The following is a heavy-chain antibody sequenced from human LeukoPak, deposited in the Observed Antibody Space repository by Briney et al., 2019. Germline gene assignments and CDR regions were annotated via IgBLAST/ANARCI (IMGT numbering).Heavy chain of an antibody. CDR3: ARLNYYDSSGATYYFDY. J-gene: IGHJ4*02. CDR1: GGSISSYY. Sequence: SETLSLTCTVSGGSISSYYWSWIRQPPGKGLEWIGYILYSGRTSYNPSLKSRVTISVDTSKNQFSLNLSSVTAADTAVYYCARLNYYDSSGATYYFDYWGQGTLVTVSS. V-gene: IGHV4-59*08. CDR2: ILYSGRT. D-gene: IGHD3-22*01.